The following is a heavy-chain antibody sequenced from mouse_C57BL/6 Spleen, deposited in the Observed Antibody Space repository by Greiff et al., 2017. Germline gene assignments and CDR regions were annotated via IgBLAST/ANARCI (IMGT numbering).Heavy chain of an antibody. V-gene: IGHV5-15*01. Sequence: EVMLVESGGGLVQPGGSLKLSCAASGFTFSDYGMAWVRQAPRKGPEWVAFISNLAYSIYYADTVTGRFTISRENAKNTLYLEMSSLRSEDTAMYYCARAYDYDAFAYWGQGTLVTVSA. D-gene: IGHD2-4*01. CDR2: ISNLAYSI. CDR3: ARAYDYDAFAY. CDR1: GFTFSDYG. J-gene: IGHJ3*01.